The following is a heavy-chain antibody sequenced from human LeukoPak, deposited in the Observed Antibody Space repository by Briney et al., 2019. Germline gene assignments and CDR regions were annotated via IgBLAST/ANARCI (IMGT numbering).Heavy chain of an antibody. CDR2: ISGSGGST. D-gene: IGHD3-3*01. V-gene: IGHV3-23*01. J-gene: IGHJ6*03. Sequence: GGSLRLSCAASGFTFSSYGMTWVRQAPGKGLEWVSGISGSGGSTKHADSVKGRFTISRDNSKNTLYLQMNSLRAEDTAIYHCAKIGRYYDFWTGFYEEEVDYMDVWGKGTTVTVSS. CDR1: GFTFSSYG. CDR3: AKIGRYYDFWTGFYEEEVDYMDV.